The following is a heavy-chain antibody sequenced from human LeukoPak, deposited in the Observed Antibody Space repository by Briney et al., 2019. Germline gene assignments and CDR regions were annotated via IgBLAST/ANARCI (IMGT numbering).Heavy chain of an antibody. CDR3: AKDLRWDHPGFDP. J-gene: IGHJ5*02. D-gene: IGHD4-23*01. CDR1: GYTFTSYY. CDR2: INPGGGST. Sequence: ASVKVSCKASGYTFTSYYMHWVRQAPGHGLEWMGIINPGGGSTSYAQKFQDRVTMTRDTSTSTVYMDLSSLRSEDTAVYYCAKDLRWDHPGFDPWGQGTLVIVSS. V-gene: IGHV1-46*01.